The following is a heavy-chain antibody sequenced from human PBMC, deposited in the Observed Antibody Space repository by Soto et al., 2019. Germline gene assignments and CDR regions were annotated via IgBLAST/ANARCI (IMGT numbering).Heavy chain of an antibody. CDR2: LNPNGGST. CDR1: GYTFTNSY. V-gene: IGHV1-46*01. J-gene: IGHJ4*02. D-gene: IGHD6-13*01. CDR3: ARNLAAGDY. Sequence: QVQLVQSGAEVKKPGASVKVSCKASGYTFTNSYIHWVRQAPGQGLEWMALLNPNGGSTNYEQYFQGRITVTRDTSTSTVYMELTSLTSEDTAVYYCARNLAAGDYWGQGTLVTVSS.